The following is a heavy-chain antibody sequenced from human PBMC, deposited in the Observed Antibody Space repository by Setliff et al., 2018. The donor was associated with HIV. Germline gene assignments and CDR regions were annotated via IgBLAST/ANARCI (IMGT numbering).Heavy chain of an antibody. V-gene: IGHV1-2*02. CDR2: INPNSGAT. J-gene: IGHJ4*02. CDR3: ALASIVSTARWNH. D-gene: IGHD1-26*01. CDR1: GYTFNNYG. Sequence: GASVKVSCKASGYTFNNYGISWVRRAPGQGLEWMGWINPNSGATNYARNFQGRVTMTRDTSISTAYMDLSSLTSDDTAVYYCALASIVSTARWNHWGRGTLVTVSS.